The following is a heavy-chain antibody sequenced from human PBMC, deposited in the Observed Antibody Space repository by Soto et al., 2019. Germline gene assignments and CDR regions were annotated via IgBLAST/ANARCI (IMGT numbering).Heavy chain of an antibody. Sequence: GGSLRLSCGGSGFTLSDHYIDWVRQAPGKGLEWVGRSRDKPQGYSTAYAASVKGRCTTSRDESKNSAYLQMNSLKTEDTAVYYCVRATYFSDSSGYTRCLDYWGQGTLVTVSS. D-gene: IGHD3-22*01. CDR1: GFTLSDHY. CDR2: SRDKPQGYST. J-gene: IGHJ4*02. V-gene: IGHV3-72*01. CDR3: VRATYFSDSSGYTRCLDY.